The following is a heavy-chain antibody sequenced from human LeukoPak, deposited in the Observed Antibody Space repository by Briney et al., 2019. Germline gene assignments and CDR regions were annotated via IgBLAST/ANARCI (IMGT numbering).Heavy chain of an antibody. CDR3: ATSLEIFGVVIPFDY. Sequence: ASVKVSCKASGYTFTSYGISWVRQAPGQGLEWMGWISAYNGNTNYAQKLQGRVTMTEDTSTDTAYMELSSLRSEDTAVYYCATSLEIFGVVIPFDYWGQGTLVTVSS. CDR2: ISAYNGNT. V-gene: IGHV1-18*01. D-gene: IGHD3-3*01. J-gene: IGHJ4*02. CDR1: GYTFTSYG.